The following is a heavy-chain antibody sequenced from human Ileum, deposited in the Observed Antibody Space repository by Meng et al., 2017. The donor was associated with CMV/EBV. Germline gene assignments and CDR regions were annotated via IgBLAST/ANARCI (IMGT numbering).Heavy chain of an antibody. CDR1: GFTFSDYY. V-gene: IGHV3-11*01. CDR2: ISKSGDTT. Sequence: QVRLLESGGGLVKPGGSLRLSCATSGFTFSDYYMSWIRQAPGKGLEWISYISKSGDTTYYADSVRGRFTVSRDNAENSVYLQMNTLRVEDTAVYYCARLGQFDFWGQGAQVTVSS. D-gene: IGHD7-27*01. J-gene: IGHJ4*02. CDR3: ARLGQFDF.